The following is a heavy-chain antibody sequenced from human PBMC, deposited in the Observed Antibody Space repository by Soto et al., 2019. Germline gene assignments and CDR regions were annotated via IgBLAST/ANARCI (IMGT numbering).Heavy chain of an antibody. CDR1: GFTFSSYA. CDR3: AKSLVVPADIPY. D-gene: IGHD2-2*01. CDR2: ISGSGGST. J-gene: IGHJ4*02. V-gene: IGHV3-23*01. Sequence: PGGSLRLSCAASGFTFSSYAMTWVRQAPGTGLEWVSGISGSGGSTYYADSVKGRFTISRDNSKNTLVLQMNSLRAEDTAVYYCAKSLVVPADIPYWGQGTLVTVSS.